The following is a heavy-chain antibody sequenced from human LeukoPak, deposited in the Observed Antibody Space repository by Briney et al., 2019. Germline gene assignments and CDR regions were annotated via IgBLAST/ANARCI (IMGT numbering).Heavy chain of an antibody. Sequence: GGSDRLSCAASGFTFSSYSMNWVRQAPGKGLEWVSYITRISTSIYYADSVKGRFTISRDNAKNSLYLQMNSLRAEDTAVYYCARTLLYCSGGNCYPTRFDYWGQGTLVTVYS. J-gene: IGHJ4*02. V-gene: IGHV3-48*01. D-gene: IGHD2-15*01. CDR2: ITRISTSI. CDR3: ARTLLYCSGGNCYPTRFDY. CDR1: GFTFSSYS.